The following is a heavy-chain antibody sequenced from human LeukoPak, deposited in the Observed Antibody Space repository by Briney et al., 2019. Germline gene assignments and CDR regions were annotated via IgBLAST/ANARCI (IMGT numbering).Heavy chain of an antibody. V-gene: IGHV3-30*02. CDR2: MRYDGSNK. CDR1: GFTFSSYG. J-gene: IGHJ5*02. D-gene: IGHD6-19*01. Sequence: GGSLRLSCAASGFTFSSYGMHWVRQAPGKGLEWVAFMRYDGSNKYYADSVKGRFTISRDNSKNTLYLQMNSLRAEDTAVYYCAKDQRSSGWFSVNWFDPWGQGTLVTVSS. CDR3: AKDQRSSGWFSVNWFDP.